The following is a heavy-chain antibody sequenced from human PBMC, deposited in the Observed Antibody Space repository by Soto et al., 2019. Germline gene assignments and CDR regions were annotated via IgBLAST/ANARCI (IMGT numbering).Heavy chain of an antibody. V-gene: IGHV1-18*01. J-gene: IGHJ4*02. Sequence: ASVKVSCKASGYTFGHFYITWVRQAPGRGLEWMGAISPHNRNTNYAQKFRGRVIMTTDTSTSTAYMELRSLRSDDTAVYYCARDEGGYDILTGYYKAHHFDQWGQGALVTVSS. CDR3: ARDEGGYDILTGYYKAHHFDQ. D-gene: IGHD3-9*01. CDR2: ISPHNRNT. CDR1: GYTFGHFY.